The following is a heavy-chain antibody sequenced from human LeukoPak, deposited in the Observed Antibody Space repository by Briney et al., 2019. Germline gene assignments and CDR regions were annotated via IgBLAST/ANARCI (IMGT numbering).Heavy chain of an antibody. Sequence: GGSLRLSCAASGFTFSSYAMSWVRQAPGKGLEWVSAISGSGGSTYYADSVKGRFTISRDNSKNTLYLQMNSLRAEDTAVYYCAKDPRATMIVVFIDYYFAYWAQEPLVTVSS. CDR1: GFTFSSYA. J-gene: IGHJ4*02. CDR2: ISGSGGST. V-gene: IGHV3-23*01. CDR3: AKDPRATMIVVFIDYYFAY. D-gene: IGHD3-22*01.